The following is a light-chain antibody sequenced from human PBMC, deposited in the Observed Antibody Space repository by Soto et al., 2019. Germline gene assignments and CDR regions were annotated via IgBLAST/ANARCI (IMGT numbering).Light chain of an antibody. CDR2: DAS. Sequence: DIQMTQSPASLSASAGDRATISCRASQGISSNLNWYQQRPGQAPKLLIYDASTMDTGVPASFSGTRSGTEFTFAITSLQPEDVATYYCQQYNSWPLTFGQGTRLE. CDR3: QQYNSWPLT. CDR1: QGISSN. V-gene: IGKV1-33*01. J-gene: IGKJ5*01.